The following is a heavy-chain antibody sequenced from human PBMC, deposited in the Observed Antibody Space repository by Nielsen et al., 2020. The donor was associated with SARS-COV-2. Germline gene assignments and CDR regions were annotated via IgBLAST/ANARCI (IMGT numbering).Heavy chain of an antibody. V-gene: IGHV3-30*02. J-gene: IGHJ6*02. CDR3: AKATDGYDFWSGFRRGGMDV. Sequence: DSVKGRFTISRDNPKNTLYLQMNSLRAEDTAVYFCAKATDGYDFWSGFRRGGMDVWGQGTTVTVSS. D-gene: IGHD3-3*01.